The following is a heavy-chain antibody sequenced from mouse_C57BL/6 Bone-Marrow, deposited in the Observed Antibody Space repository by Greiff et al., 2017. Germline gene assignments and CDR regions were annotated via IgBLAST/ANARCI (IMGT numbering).Heavy chain of an antibody. Sequence: EVKLVESGGGLVKPGGSLKLSCAASGFTFSDYGMHWVRQAPEKGLEWVAYISSGSSTIYYADTVKGRFTISRDNAKNTLFLQMTSLRSEDTAMYYCARRRWFDYWGQGTTLPVSS. J-gene: IGHJ2*01. CDR2: ISSGSSTI. CDR1: GFTFSDYG. CDR3: ARRRWFDY. D-gene: IGHD1-1*02. V-gene: IGHV5-17*01.